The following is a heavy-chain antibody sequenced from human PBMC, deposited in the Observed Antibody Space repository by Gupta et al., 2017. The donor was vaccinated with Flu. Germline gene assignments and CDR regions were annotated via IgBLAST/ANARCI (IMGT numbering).Heavy chain of an antibody. D-gene: IGHD3-16*01. CDR1: GGSISAEIHY. J-gene: IGHJ4*02. CDR2: ISFGGVA. Sequence: QLQLHESGPGLVRPSETLSLTCSVSGGSISAEIHYWGWIRQTPGEGLEGIGTISFGGVAYYKTSLKSRLLVSVETSRNQVSLKLNSVTAADTAIDYCARHGANVGAADYAYVDYGGQGAMVTVSS. V-gene: IGHV4-39*01. CDR3: ARHGANVGAADYAYVDY.